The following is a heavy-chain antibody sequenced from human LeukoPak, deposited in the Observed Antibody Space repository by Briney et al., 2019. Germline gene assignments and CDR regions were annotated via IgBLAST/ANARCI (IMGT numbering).Heavy chain of an antibody. CDR2: IKSRTDGGTT. J-gene: IGHJ4*02. D-gene: IGHD6-13*01. Sequence: KPGGSLSLTCAASGFTFSNAWMSWVRQAPGKGLEWVGRIKSRTDGGTTDYAAPVKGRFTISRDESKNTLYLQTNSLKTEDTAVYYCTTISAAGFLDYWGQGTLVTVSS. V-gene: IGHV3-15*01. CDR3: TTISAAGFLDY. CDR1: GFTFSNAW.